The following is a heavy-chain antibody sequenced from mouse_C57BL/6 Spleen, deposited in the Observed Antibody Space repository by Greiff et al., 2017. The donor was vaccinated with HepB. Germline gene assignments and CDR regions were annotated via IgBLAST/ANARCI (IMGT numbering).Heavy chain of an antibody. CDR3: TRVKAQALYFDY. CDR1: GFTFSSYA. CDR2: ISSGGDYI. V-gene: IGHV5-9-1*02. D-gene: IGHD3-2*02. Sequence: EVQLVESGEGLVKPGGSLKLSCAASGFTFSSYAMSWVRQTPEKRLEWVAYISSGGDYIYYADTVKGRFTISRDNARNTLYLQMSSLKSEDTAMYYCTRVKAQALYFDYWGQGTTLTVSS. J-gene: IGHJ2*01.